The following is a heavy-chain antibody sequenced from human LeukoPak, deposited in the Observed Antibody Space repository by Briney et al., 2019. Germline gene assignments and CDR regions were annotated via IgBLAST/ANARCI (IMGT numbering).Heavy chain of an antibody. CDR2: MNPNSGNT. V-gene: IGHV1-8*03. CDR3: AREFCDSTRCFLVDY. D-gene: IGHD2-2*01. J-gene: IGHJ4*02. CDR1: GYTFTSYD. Sequence: ASVKVSCKASGYTFTSYDINWVRQATGQGLEWMGWMNPNSGNTGYAQKFQGRVTITRNTSISTAYMELSSLRSEDTAVYYCAREFCDSTRCFLVDYWGQGTLVTVSS.